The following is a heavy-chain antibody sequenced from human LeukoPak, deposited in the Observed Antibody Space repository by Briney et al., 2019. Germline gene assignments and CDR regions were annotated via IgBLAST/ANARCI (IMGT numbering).Heavy chain of an antibody. Sequence: ASVKVSCEVSGYTLTELSMHWVRQAPGKGLEWMGGFDPGDGETIYAQKFQGRVTMTEDTSTDTAYMELSSLRSEDTAVYYCATVQGGDYCLVYWGQGTLVTVSS. D-gene: IGHD4-17*01. J-gene: IGHJ4*02. CDR1: GYTLTELS. CDR2: FDPGDGET. V-gene: IGHV1-24*01. CDR3: ATVQGGDYCLVY.